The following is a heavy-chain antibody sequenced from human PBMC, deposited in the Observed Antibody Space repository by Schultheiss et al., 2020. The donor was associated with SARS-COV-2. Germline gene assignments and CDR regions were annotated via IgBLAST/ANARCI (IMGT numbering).Heavy chain of an antibody. Sequence: ASVKVSCKVSGYTLTELSMHWVRQAPGKGLEWMGGFDPEDGETIYAQKFQGRVTMTEDTSTDTAYMELSSLRSEDTAVYYCATDLRVNYYDSSGYWSWGQGTLVTVSS. V-gene: IGHV1-24*01. J-gene: IGHJ4*02. CDR3: ATDLRVNYYDSSGYWS. CDR1: GYTLTELS. CDR2: FDPEDGET. D-gene: IGHD3-22*01.